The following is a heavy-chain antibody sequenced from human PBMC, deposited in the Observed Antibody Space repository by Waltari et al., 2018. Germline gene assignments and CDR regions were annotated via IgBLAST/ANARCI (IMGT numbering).Heavy chain of an antibody. V-gene: IGHV3-23*01. CDR2: ISGPGLTT. CDR3: AKVGGIAAAEFQFDF. J-gene: IGHJ4*02. D-gene: IGHD6-13*01. Sequence: EVQLLESGGGLVQPGGSLRLACAASGFPCISYAFSWVRQAPGKGRDWVSSISGPGLTTFYADSVKGRFSISRDNSKNTLYLQINGLRADDTAVYYCAKVGGIAAAEFQFDFWGRGTLVTVSS. CDR1: GFPCISYA.